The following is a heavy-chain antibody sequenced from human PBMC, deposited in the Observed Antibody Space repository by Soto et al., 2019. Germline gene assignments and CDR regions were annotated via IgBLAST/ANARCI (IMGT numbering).Heavy chain of an antibody. CDR2: IWYDGSNK. J-gene: IGHJ4*02. D-gene: IGHD3-10*01. Sequence: PGGSLRLSCAASGFTFSSYGMHWVRQAPGKGLEWVAVIWYDGSNKYYADSVKGRFTISRDNSKNTLYLQMNSLRAEDTAVYYCARDDRSMVRGVTAGYWGQGTLVTVSS. CDR1: GFTFSSYG. CDR3: ARDDRSMVRGVTAGY. V-gene: IGHV3-33*08.